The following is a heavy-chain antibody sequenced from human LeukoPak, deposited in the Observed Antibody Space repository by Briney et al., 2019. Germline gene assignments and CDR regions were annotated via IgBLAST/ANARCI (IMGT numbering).Heavy chain of an antibody. Sequence: GGSLRLSCAASGLTFSSYAMHWVRQAPGKGLEWVAVISYDGSNKYYADSVKGRFTISRDNSKNTLYLQMNSLSAEDTAVYYCAKGMYYFDYWGQGTLVTVSS. V-gene: IGHV3-30-3*01. CDR3: AKGMYYFDY. CDR1: GLTFSSYA. J-gene: IGHJ4*02. CDR2: ISYDGSNK.